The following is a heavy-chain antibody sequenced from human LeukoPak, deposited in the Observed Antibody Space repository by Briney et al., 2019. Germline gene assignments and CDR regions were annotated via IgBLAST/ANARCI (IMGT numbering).Heavy chain of an antibody. CDR2: INPSGGST. CDR1: GYTFTAYY. J-gene: IGHJ4*02. Sequence: ASVKVSCKATGYTFTAYYMHWVRQAPGQGLEWMGIINPSGGSTSYAQKFQGRVTMTRDMSTSTVYTELSSLRSEDTAVYYCARGIGAAGYWGQGTLVTVSS. V-gene: IGHV1-46*01. D-gene: IGHD6-13*01. CDR3: ARGIGAAGY.